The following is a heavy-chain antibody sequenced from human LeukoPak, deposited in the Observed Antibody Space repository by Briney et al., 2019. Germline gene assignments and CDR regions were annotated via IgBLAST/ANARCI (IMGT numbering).Heavy chain of an antibody. J-gene: IGHJ6*03. Sequence: SETLSLTCTVSGGSISSSSYYWGWIRQPPGKGLEWIGSIYYSGSTYYNPSLKSRVTISVDTSKNQFSLKLSSVTAADTAVYYCARDRHDFWSGYYLYYYYYMDVWGKGTTVTVSS. V-gene: IGHV4-39*07. CDR1: GGSISSSSYY. CDR3: ARDRHDFWSGYYLYYYYYMDV. CDR2: IYYSGST. D-gene: IGHD3-3*01.